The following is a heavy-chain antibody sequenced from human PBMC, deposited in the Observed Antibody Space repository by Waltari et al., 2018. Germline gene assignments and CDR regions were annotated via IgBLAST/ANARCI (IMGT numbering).Heavy chain of an antibody. Sequence: QVQLQQWGAGLLQPSETLSLTCAVYGGSFSGYWGSWIRQPPGKGRAWSGEISHSGRTNYNPSLKSRVTISVDTPKTQFSLKLSSVTAADTAVYYCARHIRGYDAFDIWGQGTMAIVSS. V-gene: IGHV4-34*02. J-gene: IGHJ3*02. D-gene: IGHD3-3*01. CDR2: ISHSGRT. CDR3: ARHIRGYDAFDI. CDR1: GGSFSGYW.